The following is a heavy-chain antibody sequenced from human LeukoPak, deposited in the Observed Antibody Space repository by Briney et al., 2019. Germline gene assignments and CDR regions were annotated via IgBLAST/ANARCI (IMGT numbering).Heavy chain of an antibody. CDR2: IYHSGDS. J-gene: IGHJ4*02. CDR3: APDYSPVNFEY. Sequence: SETLSLTCSVSGGSVSSGTYYWSWIRQPPGKGLEWIGYIYHSGDSYYNPSLKSRVSMSIDTSKNQFYLKLSSVTAADTAVYYCAPDYSPVNFEYWGQGTLVTVSS. V-gene: IGHV4-61*01. D-gene: IGHD3-10*01. CDR1: GGSVSSGTYY.